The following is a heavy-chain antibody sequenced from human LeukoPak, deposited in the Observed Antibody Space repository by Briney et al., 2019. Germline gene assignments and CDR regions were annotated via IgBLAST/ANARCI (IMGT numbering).Heavy chain of an antibody. CDR3: ARSDGDDYYDSSGSFDY. CDR1: GGSISSHY. V-gene: IGHV4-59*11. CDR2: IYYSGST. D-gene: IGHD3-22*01. J-gene: IGHJ4*02. Sequence: PSETLSLTCTVSGGSISSHYWSWIRQPPGKGLEWIGYIYYSGSTNYNPSLKSRVTISVDTPKNQFSLKLSSVTAADTAVYYCARSDGDDYYDSSGSFDYWGQGTLVTFAS.